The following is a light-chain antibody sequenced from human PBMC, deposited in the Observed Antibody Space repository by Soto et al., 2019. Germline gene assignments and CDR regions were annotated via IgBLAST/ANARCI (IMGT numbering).Light chain of an antibody. CDR3: SSYTTSSTII. CDR1: SSDVGGYNS. CDR2: DVS. J-gene: IGLJ2*01. V-gene: IGLV2-14*01. Sequence: QSALTQPASVSGSPGQSITISCAGTSSDVGGYNSVSWYQQHPDKAPKLIIYDVSNRPSGVSNRFSGSKSGNTAYLTISGLQAEDEADYHCSSYTTSSTIIFGGGTKLTVL.